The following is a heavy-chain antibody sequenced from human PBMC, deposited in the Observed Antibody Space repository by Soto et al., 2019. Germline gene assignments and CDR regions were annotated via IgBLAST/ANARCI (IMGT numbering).Heavy chain of an antibody. D-gene: IGHD2-21*02. V-gene: IGHV1-69*06. Sequence: ASVKVSCKASGGTFSSYAISWVRQAPGQGLEWMGGIIPIFGTANYAQKFQGRVTITADKSTSTAYMELSSLRSEDTAVYYCARELYCGGDCYSYYYYGMDVWGQGTTVTVSS. CDR1: GGTFSSYA. CDR2: IIPIFGTA. CDR3: ARELYCGGDCYSYYYYGMDV. J-gene: IGHJ6*02.